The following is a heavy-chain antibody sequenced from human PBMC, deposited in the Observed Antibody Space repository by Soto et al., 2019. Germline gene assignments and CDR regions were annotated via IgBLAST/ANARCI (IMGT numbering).Heavy chain of an antibody. CDR2: ISYDGSDK. CDR1: GFPFRSYT. D-gene: IGHD5-18*01. J-gene: IGHJ4*02. V-gene: IGHV3-30*04. Sequence: QVQLVESGGGVVQPGRSLRLSCAASGFPFRSYTIHWVRQAPGKGLEWVAAISYDGSDKLYVGSVKGRFTLSRDNSMNTVYLQMDSLRVEDTAVYYCAREANTAMVIDNGGQGTLVTVSS. CDR3: AREANTAMVIDN.